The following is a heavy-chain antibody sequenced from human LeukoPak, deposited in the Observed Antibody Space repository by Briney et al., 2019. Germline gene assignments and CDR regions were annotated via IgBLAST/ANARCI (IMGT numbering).Heavy chain of an antibody. V-gene: IGHV3-7*03. CDR2: IKQDGSEK. D-gene: IGHD2-15*01. Sequence: GGSLRLSCAASGFTFSSYWMNWARQAPGKGLEWVAIIKQDGSEKYYVDSVKGRFTISRDNAKNSLYLQMNSLRAEDTAVYYCARDHGRYCSGGSCYFGGFFEYWGQGTLGTVSS. CDR1: GFTFSSYW. J-gene: IGHJ4*02. CDR3: ARDHGRYCSGGSCYFGGFFEY.